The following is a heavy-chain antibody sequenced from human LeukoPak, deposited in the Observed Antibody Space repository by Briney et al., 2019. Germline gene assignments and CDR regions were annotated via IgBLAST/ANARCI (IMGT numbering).Heavy chain of an antibody. J-gene: IGHJ5*02. CDR2: MNPNSGNT. V-gene: IGHV1-8*01. CDR3: ARGPWGIAVAGPTGANWFDP. Sequence: GASVKVSCKASGYTFTSYDINWVRQATGQGLEWMGWMNPNSGNTGYAQKFQGRVTMTRNTSISTAYMELSSLRSEDTAVYYCARGPWGIAVAGPTGANWFDPWGQGTLVTVSS. D-gene: IGHD6-19*01. CDR1: GYTFTSYD.